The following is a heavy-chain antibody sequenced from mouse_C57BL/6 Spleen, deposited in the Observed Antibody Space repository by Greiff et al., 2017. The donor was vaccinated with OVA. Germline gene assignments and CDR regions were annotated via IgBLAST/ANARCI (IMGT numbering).Heavy chain of an antibody. J-gene: IGHJ3*01. V-gene: IGHV1-5*01. CDR1: GYTFTSYW. D-gene: IGHD2-4*01. CDR3: TRGDYDEFAY. Sequence: EVQLQQSGTVLARPGASVKMSCKTSGYTFTSYWMHWVKQRPGQGLEWIGAIYPGNSDTSYTQKFKGKAKLTAVTSASTAYLELSMLTNEDSAVYYCTRGDYDEFAYWGQGTLVTVSA. CDR2: IYPGNSDT.